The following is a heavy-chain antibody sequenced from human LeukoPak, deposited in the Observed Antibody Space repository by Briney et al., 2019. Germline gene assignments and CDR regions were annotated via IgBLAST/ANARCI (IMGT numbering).Heavy chain of an antibody. V-gene: IGHV1-46*01. CDR3: ARDGGDRAAAGDFDY. D-gene: IGHD6-13*01. CDR2: INPSGGST. Sequence: ASVKVSCKASGYTFTGYYMHWVRQAPGQGLEWMGIINPSGGSTSYAQKFQGRVTMTRDTSTSTVHMELSSLRSEDTAVYYCARDGGDRAAAGDFDYWGQGTLVTVSS. CDR1: GYTFTGYY. J-gene: IGHJ4*02.